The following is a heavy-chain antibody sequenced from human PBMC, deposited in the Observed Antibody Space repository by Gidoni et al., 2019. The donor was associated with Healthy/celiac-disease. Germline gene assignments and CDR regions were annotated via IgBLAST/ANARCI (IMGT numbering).Heavy chain of an antibody. Sequence: EVQLVESGGGLVQPGRSLRLSCAASGFTFDDYAMHWVRQAPGKGLEWVSGISWNSGSIGYADSVKGRFTISRDNAKNSLYLQMNSLRAEDTALYYCAKDFGLVGAFDYWGQGTLVTVSS. D-gene: IGHD1-26*01. J-gene: IGHJ4*02. CDR1: GFTFDDYA. V-gene: IGHV3-9*01. CDR3: AKDFGLVGAFDY. CDR2: ISWNSGSI.